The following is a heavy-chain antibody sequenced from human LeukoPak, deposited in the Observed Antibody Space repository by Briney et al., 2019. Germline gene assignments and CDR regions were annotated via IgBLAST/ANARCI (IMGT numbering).Heavy chain of an antibody. CDR1: GYTFTSYY. J-gene: IGHJ6*02. CDR2: ISAYNGNT. D-gene: IGHD3-10*01. Sequence: GASVKVSCKASGYTFTSYYMHWVRQAPGQGLEWMGWISAYNGNTNYAQKLQGRVTMTTDTSTSTAYMELRSLRSDDTAVYYCARTSGSYYFDYYGMDVWGQGTTVTGSS. CDR3: ARTSGSYYFDYYGMDV. V-gene: IGHV1-18*04.